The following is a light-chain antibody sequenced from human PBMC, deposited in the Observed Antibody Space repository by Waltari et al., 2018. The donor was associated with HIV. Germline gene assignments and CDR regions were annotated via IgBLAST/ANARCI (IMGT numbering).Light chain of an antibody. J-gene: IGLJ2*01. CDR1: SSDVGGYNY. Sequence: QSALTQPASVSGSPGQSITISCTGTSSDVGGYNYVSWYQQHPGKAPKRMIYDVRKRPSGVSNRFSGSKSGNTASRTISGLQAEDEADYYCCSYAGSSTVVFGGGTKLTVL. CDR2: DVR. CDR3: CSYAGSSTVV. V-gene: IGLV2-23*02.